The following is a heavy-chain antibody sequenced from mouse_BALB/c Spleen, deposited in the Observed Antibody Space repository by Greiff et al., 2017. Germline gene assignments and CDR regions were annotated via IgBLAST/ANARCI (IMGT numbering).Heavy chain of an antibody. Sequence: EVMLVESGGGLVKPGGSLKLSCAASGFTFSSYAMSWVRQSPEKRLEWVAEISSGGSYTYYPDTVTGRFTISRDNAKNTLYLEMSSLRSEDTAMYYCARGGRTTATLFDYWGQGTTLTVSS. CDR1: GFTFSSYA. J-gene: IGHJ2*01. CDR3: ARGGRTTATLFDY. CDR2: ISSGGSYT. D-gene: IGHD1-2*01. V-gene: IGHV5-9-4*01.